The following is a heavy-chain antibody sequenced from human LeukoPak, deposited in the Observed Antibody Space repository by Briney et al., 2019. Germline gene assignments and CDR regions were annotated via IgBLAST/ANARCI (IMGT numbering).Heavy chain of an antibody. CDR2: INPNSGGT. J-gene: IGHJ4*02. CDR3: ARVIAVAGTDY. D-gene: IGHD6-19*01. CDR1: GYTFTGYY. V-gene: IGHV1-2*02. Sequence: ASVTVSCKASGYTFTGYYMHWVRQAPGQGLEWMGWINPNSGGTNYAQKFQGRVTMTRDTSISTAYMELSRMRSDDTAVYYCARVIAVAGTDYWGQGTLVTVSS.